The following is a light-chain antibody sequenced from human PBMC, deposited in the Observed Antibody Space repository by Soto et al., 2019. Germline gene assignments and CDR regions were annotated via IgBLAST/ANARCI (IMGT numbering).Light chain of an antibody. CDR3: TSYTSDSTYV. CDR1: STDVGRYNY. CDR2: DVS. Sequence: QSALTQPASVSGSPGQSITISCTGTSTDVGRYNYVSWYQQHPGEAPKLMVYDVSNRPSWVSNRFSGSKSGITASLTISGLQAEDEADYYCTSYTSDSTYVFGTGTKVTVL. V-gene: IGLV2-14*01. J-gene: IGLJ1*01.